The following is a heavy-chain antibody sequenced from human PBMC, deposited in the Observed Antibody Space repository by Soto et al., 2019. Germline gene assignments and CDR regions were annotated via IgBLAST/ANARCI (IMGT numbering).Heavy chain of an antibody. CDR3: AREPYGDRNRYYYYYGMDV. D-gene: IGHD4-17*01. Sequence: SEPLSLTCTVSGVSISSGDYYWSWIRQPPGKGLEWIGYIYYSGSTYYNPSLKSRVTISVDTSKNQFSLKLSSVTAADTAVYYCAREPYGDRNRYYYYYGMDVWGQGTTVTVSS. CDR2: IYYSGST. CDR1: GVSISSGDYY. J-gene: IGHJ6*02. V-gene: IGHV4-30-4*01.